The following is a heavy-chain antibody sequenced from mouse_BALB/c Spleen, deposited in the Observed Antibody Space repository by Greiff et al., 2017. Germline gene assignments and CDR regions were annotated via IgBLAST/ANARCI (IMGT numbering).Heavy chain of an antibody. CDR2: INSNGGST. CDR1: GFTLSSYG. CDR3: AREHYYGSSYAAY. D-gene: IGHD1-1*01. J-gene: IGHJ3*01. Sequence: EVKLVESGGGLVQPGGSLKLSCAASGFTLSSYGMSWVRQTPDKRLELVATINSNGGSTYYPDSVKGRFTISRDNAKNTLYLQMSSLKSEDTAMYYCAREHYYGSSYAAYWGQGTLVTVSA. V-gene: IGHV5-6-3*01.